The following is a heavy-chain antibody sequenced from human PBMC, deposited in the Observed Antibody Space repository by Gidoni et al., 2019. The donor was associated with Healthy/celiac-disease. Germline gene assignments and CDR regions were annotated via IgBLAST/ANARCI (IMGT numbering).Heavy chain of an antibody. J-gene: IGHJ4*02. D-gene: IGHD5-18*01. CDR1: GGSISSSSYY. Sequence: QLQPQEPRPGLVKPSATLSVSCTVSGGSISSSSYYWGWIRQPPGKGLEWIGSIYYSGSTYYNPSLKSRVTISVDTSKNQFSLKLSSVTAADTAVYYCARTVDTAMGTNDYFDYWGQGTLVTVSA. V-gene: IGHV4-39*01. CDR2: IYYSGST. CDR3: ARTVDTAMGTNDYFDY.